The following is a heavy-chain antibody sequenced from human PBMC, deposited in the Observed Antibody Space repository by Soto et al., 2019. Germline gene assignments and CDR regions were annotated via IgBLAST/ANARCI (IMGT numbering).Heavy chain of an antibody. CDR2: ISGSGNST. CDR1: EFSFSNYA. V-gene: IGHV3-23*01. CDR3: AIGLYCSSASCYTLGRVDY. J-gene: IGHJ4*02. D-gene: IGHD2-2*02. Sequence: GGSLRLSCATSEFSFSNYAMSWVRQAPGKGLEWVSSISGSGNSTYYADSVRGRFTSSRDNSKNTLFLQMNSLRAEDTALYYCAIGLYCSSASCYTLGRVDYWGQGTQVTVSS.